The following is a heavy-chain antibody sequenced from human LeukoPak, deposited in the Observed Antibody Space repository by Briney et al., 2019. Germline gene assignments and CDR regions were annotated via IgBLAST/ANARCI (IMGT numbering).Heavy chain of an antibody. V-gene: IGHV4-31*03. CDR2: IYYSGST. CDR1: GGSISSGGYY. Sequence: SRTLSLTCTVSGGSISSGGYYWSWIRQHPGKGLEWIGYIYYSGSTYYNPSLKSRVTISVDTSKNQFSLKLSSVTAADTAVYYCASHQRGHLDYWGQGTLVTVSS. CDR3: ASHQRGHLDY. D-gene: IGHD3-10*01. J-gene: IGHJ4*02.